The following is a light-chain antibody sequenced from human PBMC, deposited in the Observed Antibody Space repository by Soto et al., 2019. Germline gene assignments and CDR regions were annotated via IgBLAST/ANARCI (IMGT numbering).Light chain of an antibody. CDR3: CSYAGTYAYV. CDR1: SSDVGGFNY. Sequence: QSALTQPRSVSGSPGQSVTISCTGTSSDVGGFNYVSWYQQHPGKDPKLMSYDVSERPSGVPDRFSGSKSGNTASLTISGLQVDDEADYYCCSYAGTYAYVFGTGTKVTVL. J-gene: IGLJ1*01. CDR2: DVS. V-gene: IGLV2-11*01.